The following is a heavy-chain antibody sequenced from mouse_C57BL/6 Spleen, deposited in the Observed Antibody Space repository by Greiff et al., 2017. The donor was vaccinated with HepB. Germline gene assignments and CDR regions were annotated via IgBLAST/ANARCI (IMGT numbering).Heavy chain of an antibody. J-gene: IGHJ2*01. Sequence: EVQLQQSGTVLARPGASVKMSCKTSGYTFTSYWMHWVKQRPGQGLEWIGAIYPGNSDTSYNQKFKGKAKLTAVTSASTAYMELSSLTNEDSAVYYCTRWYYGSSYYFDYWGQGTTLTVSS. CDR3: TRWYYGSSYYFDY. CDR1: GYTFTSYW. V-gene: IGHV1-5*01. D-gene: IGHD1-1*01. CDR2: IYPGNSDT.